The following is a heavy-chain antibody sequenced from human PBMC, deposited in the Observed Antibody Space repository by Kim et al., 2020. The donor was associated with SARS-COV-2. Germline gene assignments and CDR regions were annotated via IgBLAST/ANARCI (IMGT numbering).Heavy chain of an antibody. V-gene: IGHV3-23*01. Sequence: GGSLRLSCVASGFTFSSYAMNWVRQAPGKGLEWVSGISGRYGTTYYADSVKGRFTISIDNSKNTLFLQMNSLRADDTAVYYCAKDRRVLSSVTADCWGQGTLVTVSS. J-gene: IGHJ4*02. CDR2: ISGRYGTT. CDR1: GFTFSSYA. CDR3: AKDRRVLSSVTADC. D-gene: IGHD2-21*02.